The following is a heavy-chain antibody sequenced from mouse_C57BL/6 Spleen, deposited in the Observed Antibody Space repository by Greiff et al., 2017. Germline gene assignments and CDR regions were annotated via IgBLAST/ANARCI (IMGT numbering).Heavy chain of an antibody. V-gene: IGHV1-7*01. CDR2: INPSSGYT. J-gene: IGHJ4*01. CDR1: GYTFTSYW. Sequence: QVQLQQSGAELAKPGASVKLSCKASGYTFTSYWMHWVKQRPGQGLEWIGYINPSSGYTKYNQKFKDKATLTADKSSSTAYMQLSSLTYEDSAVYYCARDYYGSSLAMDYWGQGTSVTVSS. D-gene: IGHD1-1*01. CDR3: ARDYYGSSLAMDY.